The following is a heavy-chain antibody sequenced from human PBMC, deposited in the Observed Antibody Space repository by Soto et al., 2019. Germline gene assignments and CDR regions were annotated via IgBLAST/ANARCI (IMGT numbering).Heavy chain of an antibody. CDR2: ISDSGDRT. V-gene: IGHV3-23*01. J-gene: IGHJ3*01. D-gene: IGHD3-16*02. CDR1: GFTLSMSA. CDR3: AKDRGIIVKAGDAFDV. Sequence: EVQLMESGGGLVQPGGSLRLSCASSGFTLSMSAVNWVRQAPGNGLEWVSYISDSGDRTYYADSVKGRFTISRDRSKNTVSFQMDSLRAEDTAVYYCAKDRGIIVKAGDAFDVWGQGTKVTVSS.